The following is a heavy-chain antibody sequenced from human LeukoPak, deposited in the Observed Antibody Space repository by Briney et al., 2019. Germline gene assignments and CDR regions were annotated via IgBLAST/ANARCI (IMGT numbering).Heavy chain of an antibody. Sequence: PSETLSLTCTVSGYSISSGYYWGWIRQPPGKGLEWIGSIYHSGSTYYNPSLKSRVTISVDTSKNQFSLKLSSVTGADTAVYYCARARREMVDYWGQGTLVTVSS. CDR1: GYSISSGYY. V-gene: IGHV4-38-2*02. J-gene: IGHJ4*02. CDR2: IYHSGST. CDR3: ARARREMVDY. D-gene: IGHD5-24*01.